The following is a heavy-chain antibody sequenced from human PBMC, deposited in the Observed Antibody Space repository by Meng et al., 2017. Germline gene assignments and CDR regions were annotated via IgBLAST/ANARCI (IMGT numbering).Heavy chain of an antibody. CDR2: INWNGGST. D-gene: IGHD6-19*01. Sequence: GESLKISCAASGFTFDDYGMGWVRQAPGKGLEWVSGINWNGGSTGYADSAKGRFTISRDNAKNSLYLQMNSLRAEDTALYHCARSSGWYSGGYYYGMHVWGQGALVTVSS. V-gene: IGHV3-20*01. J-gene: IGHJ6*02. CDR3: ARSSGWYSGGYYYGMHV. CDR1: GFTFDDYG.